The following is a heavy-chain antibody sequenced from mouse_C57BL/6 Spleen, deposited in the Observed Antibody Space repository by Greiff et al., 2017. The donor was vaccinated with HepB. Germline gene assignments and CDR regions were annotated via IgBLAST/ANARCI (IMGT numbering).Heavy chain of an antibody. CDR1: GYTFTSYW. Sequence: QVQLQQPGAELVKPGASVKMSCKASGYTFTSYWITWVKQRPGQGLEWIGDIYPGSGSTNYNEKFKSKATLTVDTSSSTAYMQLSSLTSEDSAVYYCARSGAYTTVVAPYAMDYWGQGTSVTVSS. D-gene: IGHD1-1*01. CDR3: ARSGAYTTVVAPYAMDY. J-gene: IGHJ4*01. CDR2: IYPGSGST. V-gene: IGHV1-55*01.